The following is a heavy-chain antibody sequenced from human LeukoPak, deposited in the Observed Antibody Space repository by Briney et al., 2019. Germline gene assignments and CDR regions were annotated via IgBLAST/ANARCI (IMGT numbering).Heavy chain of an antibody. D-gene: IGHD3-3*01. CDR2: IKQDGSEK. CDR3: ARDRLWSGYSPQDY. V-gene: IGHV3-7*01. J-gene: IGHJ4*02. CDR1: GFIFSSYW. Sequence: PGGSLRLSCAASGFIFSSYWVSWVRQAPGKGLEWVANIKQDGSEKYYVDSVEGRFTISRDNAKNTLYLQMNSLRAEDTAVYYCARDRLWSGYSPQDYWGQGTLVTVSS.